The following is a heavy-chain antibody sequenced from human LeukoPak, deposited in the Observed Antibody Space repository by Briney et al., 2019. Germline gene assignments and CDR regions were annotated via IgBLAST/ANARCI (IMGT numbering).Heavy chain of an antibody. CDR3: ARRAGAYSHPYDY. CDR1: GFTFSRYN. D-gene: IGHD4/OR15-4a*01. J-gene: IGHJ4*02. V-gene: IGHV3-53*01. CDR2: IYSGGST. Sequence: GGSLRLSCATSGFTFSRYNMNWVRQAPGKGLEWVSFIYSGGSTHYSDSVKGRFTISRDNSKNTLYLQMNSLRAEDTAVYYCARRAGAYSHPYDYWGQGTLVTVSS.